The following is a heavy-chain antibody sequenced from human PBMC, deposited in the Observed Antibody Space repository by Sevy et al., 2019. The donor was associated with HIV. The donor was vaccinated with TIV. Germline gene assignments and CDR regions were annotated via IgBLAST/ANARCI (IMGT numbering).Heavy chain of an antibody. CDR1: GGTFSSYA. Sequence: ASVKVSCKASGGTFSSYAISWVRQAPGQGLEWMGGIIPIFGTANYAQKFQGRVTITADESTSTAYMELSGLRSEDTAVYYCARGVCSSTSCSVLNWFDPWGQGTLVTVSS. CDR2: IIPIFGTA. D-gene: IGHD2-2*01. CDR3: ARGVCSSTSCSVLNWFDP. V-gene: IGHV1-69*13. J-gene: IGHJ5*02.